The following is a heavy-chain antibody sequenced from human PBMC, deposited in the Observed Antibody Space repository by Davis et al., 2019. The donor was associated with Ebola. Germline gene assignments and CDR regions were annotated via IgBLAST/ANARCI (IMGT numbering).Heavy chain of an antibody. D-gene: IGHD2-15*01. V-gene: IGHV3-7*01. CDR1: GSTSSNYW. CDR2: IKQDGSQT. CDR3: VRDAGWQRLDN. J-gene: IGHJ4*02. Sequence: PGGSLRLSCAASGSTSSNYWMTWVRQAPGEGLEWVAHIKQDGSQTYYADSVKGRFTISRDNAQTSLSRQMNNLKVDDTGIYYCVRDAGWQRLDNWGQGTLVTVSS.